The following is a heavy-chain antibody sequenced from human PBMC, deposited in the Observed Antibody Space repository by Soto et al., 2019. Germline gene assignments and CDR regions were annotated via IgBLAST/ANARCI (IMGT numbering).Heavy chain of an antibody. CDR1: GDIFSGYS. Sequence: QVQLVQSGAEVKKPGSSVKVSFTASGDIFSGYSISWVRQAPGQGLEWMGGIIPLFGSTNYAPKFQGRVTITADQSTNTGYMELSSLKSEDTAVYYCARDLGTGYDSGDYWGQGTLVTVSS. CDR2: IIPLFGST. CDR3: ARDLGTGYDSGDY. D-gene: IGHD5-12*01. V-gene: IGHV1-69*12. J-gene: IGHJ4*02.